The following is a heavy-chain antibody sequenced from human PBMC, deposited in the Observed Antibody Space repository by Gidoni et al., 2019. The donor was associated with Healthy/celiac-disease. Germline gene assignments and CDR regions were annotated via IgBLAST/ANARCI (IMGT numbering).Heavy chain of an antibody. J-gene: IGHJ4*02. Sequence: QVQLVESGGGVVQPGRSLRLSCAASGFTFSSYGMQWVRQAPGKGLEWVAVISYDGSNKYYADSVKGRFTISRDNSKNTLYLQMNSLRAEDTAVYYCAKPDGLNWGQGTLVTVSS. CDR1: GFTFSSYG. CDR2: ISYDGSNK. V-gene: IGHV3-30*18. CDR3: AKPDGLN.